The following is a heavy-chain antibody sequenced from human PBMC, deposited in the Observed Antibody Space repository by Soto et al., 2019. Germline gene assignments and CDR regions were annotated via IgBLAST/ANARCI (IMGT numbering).Heavy chain of an antibody. V-gene: IGHV3-30*18. Sequence: PWGSLRLSCAASGFTFSSYGMHWVRQAPGKGLEWVAVIAYDGSNNYYPASVKGRFTISRDNSKNTLYLQMNSLRAEDTAVYYVAKEPNSPIAARPYWGQGTLVTVSS. J-gene: IGHJ4*02. CDR1: GFTFSSYG. D-gene: IGHD6-6*01. CDR3: AKEPNSPIAARPY. CDR2: IAYDGSNN.